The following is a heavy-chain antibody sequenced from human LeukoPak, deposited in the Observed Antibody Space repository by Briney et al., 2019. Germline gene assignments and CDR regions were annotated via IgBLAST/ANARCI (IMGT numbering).Heavy chain of an antibody. CDR1: GGSISSGDYC. CDR3: ASGGLRYFDWLLSEVSAFDI. D-gene: IGHD3-9*01. CDR2: IYYSGST. V-gene: IGHV4-30-4*01. J-gene: IGHJ3*02. Sequence: SETLSLTCTVSGGSISSGDYCWSWIRRPPGKGLESIGYIYYSGSTYYNPSLKSRVTISVDTSKNQFSLKLSSVTAADTAVYYCASGGLRYFDWLLSEVSAFDIWGQGTMVTVSS.